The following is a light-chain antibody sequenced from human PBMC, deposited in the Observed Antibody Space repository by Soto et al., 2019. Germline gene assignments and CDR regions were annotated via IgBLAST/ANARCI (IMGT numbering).Light chain of an antibody. CDR1: QSISSW. CDR2: KAS. Sequence: DIQVTQSPSTLSASVGDRVTIFCRASQSISSWLAWYQQKPGKAPKLLIYKASSLESGVPSRFSGSGSGTEFTLTISSLQPDDFATYYCQQYNSYWTFGQGTKVDIK. CDR3: QQYNSYWT. V-gene: IGKV1-5*03. J-gene: IGKJ1*01.